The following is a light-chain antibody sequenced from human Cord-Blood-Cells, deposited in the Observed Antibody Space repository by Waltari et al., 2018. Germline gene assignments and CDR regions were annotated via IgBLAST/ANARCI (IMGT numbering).Light chain of an antibody. CDR1: QSLLHSNGYNY. Sequence: DIVMTPSPLSLPVTPGEPASISCRSSQSLLHSNGYNYLVWYLQKPGQSPQLLIYLGSNRASGVPDRFSGSGSGTDFTLKISRVEAEDVGVYYCMQALQTPYTFGQGTKLEIK. CDR2: LGS. V-gene: IGKV2-28*01. J-gene: IGKJ2*01. CDR3: MQALQTPYT.